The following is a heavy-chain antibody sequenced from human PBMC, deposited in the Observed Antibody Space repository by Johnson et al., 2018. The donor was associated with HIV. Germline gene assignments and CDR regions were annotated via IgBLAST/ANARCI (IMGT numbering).Heavy chain of an antibody. CDR3: AREGDYYDSSGYWAAFDI. CDR2: ISYDGSNR. CDR1: GFTFSSYA. D-gene: IGHD3-22*01. Sequence: VQLVESGGGVVQPGRSLRLSCAASGFTFSSYAMHWVRQAPGKGLEWVAVISYDGSNRFYADSVKGRFTISRDNSKNTLYLQMNSLSADDTAVYYCAREGDYYDSSGYWAAFDIWGQGTMVTVSS. V-gene: IGHV3-30-3*01. J-gene: IGHJ3*02.